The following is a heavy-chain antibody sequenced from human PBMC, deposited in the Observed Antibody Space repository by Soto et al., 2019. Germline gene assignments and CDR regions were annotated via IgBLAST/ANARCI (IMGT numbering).Heavy chain of an antibody. CDR2: INPNSGDT. Sequence: ASVKVSCKASGYIFTGYHIHWVRQAPGRGLEWMGWINPNSGDTECAQNFQGMVTMTRYTSLNLVYMEMSGLMSDATAVYYCARHARGTRGFAEMDIWGKGTTVTVSS. J-gene: IGHJ6*04. D-gene: IGHD1-1*01. CDR1: GYIFTGYH. CDR3: ARHARGTRGFAEMDI. V-gene: IGHV1-2*02.